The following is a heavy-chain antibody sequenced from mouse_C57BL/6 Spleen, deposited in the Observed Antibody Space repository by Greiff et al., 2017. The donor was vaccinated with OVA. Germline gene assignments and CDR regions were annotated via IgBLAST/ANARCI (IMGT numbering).Heavy chain of an antibody. V-gene: IGHV1-80*01. J-gene: IGHJ2*01. Sequence: QVQLQQSGAELVKPGASVKISCKASGYAFSSYWMNWVKQRPGKGLEWIGQIYPGDGDTNYNGKFKGKATLTADKSSSTAYMQLSSLTSEDSAVYCCARRGTTVVAPDYWGQGTTLTVSS. CDR1: GYAFSSYW. CDR2: IYPGDGDT. CDR3: ARRGTTVVAPDY. D-gene: IGHD1-1*01.